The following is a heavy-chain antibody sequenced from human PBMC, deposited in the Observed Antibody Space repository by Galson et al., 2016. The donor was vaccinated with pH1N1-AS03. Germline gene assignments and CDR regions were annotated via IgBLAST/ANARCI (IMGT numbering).Heavy chain of an antibody. J-gene: IGHJ3*02. CDR2: IKEDGSVR. Sequence: SLRLSCAASGFSFGTTWMTWVRQAPGKGLEFVANIKEDGSVRNYAGSVKGRFIISRDNAQNSLYLQMNSLGVEDTALYYCVRDPFFSSFDIWGQGTVVTVSS. CDR1: GFSFGTTW. V-gene: IGHV3-7*01. CDR3: VRDPFFSSFDI.